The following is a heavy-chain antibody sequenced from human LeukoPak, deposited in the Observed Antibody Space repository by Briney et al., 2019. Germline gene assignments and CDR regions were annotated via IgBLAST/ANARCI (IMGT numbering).Heavy chain of an antibody. Sequence: GGSLRLSCAASGFTFNSYWMSWVRQAPGKGLEWVANIKQDGSAKYYVDSVKGRFTISRDDAKNSLYLQMNSLRAEDTAVYYCARDSITMTVVVGDLDYWGQGTLVTVSS. V-gene: IGHV3-7*01. CDR2: IKQDGSAK. J-gene: IGHJ4*02. D-gene: IGHD3-22*01. CDR3: ARDSITMTVVVGDLDY. CDR1: GFTFNSYW.